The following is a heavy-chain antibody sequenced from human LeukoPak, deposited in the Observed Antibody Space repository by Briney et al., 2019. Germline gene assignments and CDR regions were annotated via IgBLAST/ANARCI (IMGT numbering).Heavy chain of an antibody. Sequence: ASVKVSCKASGYTFTSYYMHWVRQAPGQGLEWMGIINPSGGSTSYAQKFQGRVTMTRDMSTSTVYMELSSLRSEDTAVYYCASSALPYSSGPFGAWFDFWGQGTLVTVSS. CDR1: GYTFTSYY. CDR2: INPSGGST. V-gene: IGHV1-46*01. CDR3: ASSALPYSSGPFGAWFDF. J-gene: IGHJ4*02. D-gene: IGHD3-22*01.